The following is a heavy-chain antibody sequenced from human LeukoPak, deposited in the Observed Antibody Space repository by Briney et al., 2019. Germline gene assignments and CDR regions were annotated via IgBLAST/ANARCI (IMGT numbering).Heavy chain of an antibody. V-gene: IGHV4-38-2*02. Sequence: SETLSLTCGVSGYSISSGYQWAWIRQSPGKGLEWIGSIYHSGSAHYNPSLKSRVTISVETSKNQFSLNMYSVTAADTAVYYCARDPRWLTPDCTSTSCYENYFDPWGQGTLITVSS. CDR2: IYHSGSA. J-gene: IGHJ5*02. CDR1: GYSISSGYQ. CDR3: ARDPRWLTPDCTSTSCYENYFDP. D-gene: IGHD2-2*01.